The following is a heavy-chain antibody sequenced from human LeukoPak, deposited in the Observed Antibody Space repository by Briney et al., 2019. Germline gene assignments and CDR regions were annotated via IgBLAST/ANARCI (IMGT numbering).Heavy chain of an antibody. CDR2: ISYDGSNK. CDR1: GFTFSSYG. V-gene: IGHV3-30*18. Sequence: PGGSLTLSCAPSGFTFSSYGMHCARQAPGKGRECVTHISYDGSNKYYADSVKGRFTISRDNSKNTLYLQMNSLRAEDTAVYYCAEDRHSSGYYCDYWGQGTLVTVSS. J-gene: IGHJ4*02. D-gene: IGHD3-22*01. CDR3: AEDRHSSGYYCDY.